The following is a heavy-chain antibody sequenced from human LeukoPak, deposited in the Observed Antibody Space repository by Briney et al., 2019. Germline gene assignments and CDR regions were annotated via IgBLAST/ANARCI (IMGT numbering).Heavy chain of an antibody. D-gene: IGHD3-9*01. Sequence: GGSLRLSCAASGFTFSNYAMSRVRQAPGKGLEWVSAISASGGTTYYADSVKGRFTISRDNSKNTLYLQMNSLRAEDTAVYYCAKKGDYDILTGQKDWFDPWGQGTLVTVSS. CDR3: AKKGDYDILTGQKDWFDP. CDR1: GFTFSNYA. J-gene: IGHJ5*02. CDR2: ISASGGTT. V-gene: IGHV3-23*01.